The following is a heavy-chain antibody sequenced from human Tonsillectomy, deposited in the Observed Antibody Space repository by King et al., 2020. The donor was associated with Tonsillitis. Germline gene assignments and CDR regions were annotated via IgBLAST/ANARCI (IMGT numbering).Heavy chain of an antibody. V-gene: IGHV4-34*01. CDR1: GGSFSDYY. J-gene: IGHJ5*02. Sequence: VQLQQWGAGLLRPSETLSLTCAVYGGSFSDYYWSWIRQPPGKGLEWIGETNHSGSTNYNPSPKSRVTISVDTSKNQFSLKVSSVTAADTAVYYCASISEGHYHGTCAHNASNCFDPWGQGTLVTVSS. CDR2: TNHSGST. CDR3: ASISEGHYHGTCAHNASNCFDP. D-gene: IGHD3-10*01.